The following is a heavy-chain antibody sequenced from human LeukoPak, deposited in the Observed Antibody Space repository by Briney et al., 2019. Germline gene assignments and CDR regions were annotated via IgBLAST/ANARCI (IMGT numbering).Heavy chain of an antibody. V-gene: IGHV4-4*07. J-gene: IGHJ4*02. CDR2: VYTSGTT. D-gene: IGHD2/OR15-2a*01. CDR1: GASISGFY. Sequence: PSETLSLTCTVFGASISGFYWSWIRQPAGKGLEWIGRVYTSGTTNYNPSLRGRVSMSVDMSKKQFFLSLYSVTAADTAVYYCARDVSTSSTFDSWGQGILVTVSS. CDR3: ARDVSTSSTFDS.